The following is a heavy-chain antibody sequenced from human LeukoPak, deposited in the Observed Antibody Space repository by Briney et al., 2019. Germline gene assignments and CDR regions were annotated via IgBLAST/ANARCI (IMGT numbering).Heavy chain of an antibody. D-gene: IGHD3-16*01. Sequence: GGSLRLSCAASGFTFSSYAMSWVRQAPGKGLEWVSAISGSGGSTYYADSVKGRFTISRDNSKNTLYLQMNSLRAEDTAVYYCAKDLSPPLYYDYVYGGPFDYWGQGTLVTVSS. V-gene: IGHV3-23*01. CDR2: ISGSGGST. CDR1: GFTFSSYA. J-gene: IGHJ4*02. CDR3: AKDLSPPLYYDYVYGGPFDY.